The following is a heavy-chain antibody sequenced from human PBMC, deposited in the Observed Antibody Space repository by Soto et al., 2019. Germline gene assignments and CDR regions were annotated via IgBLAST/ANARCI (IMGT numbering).Heavy chain of an antibody. CDR3: ARDPGDFWSGRQNWFDP. Sequence: QVQLVQSGAEVKKPGASVKVSCKASGYTFTSYGISWVRQAPGQGLEWMGWSSAYNGNTNYAQKLQGRVTMTTETSTSTAYMELRSLRSDDTAVYYCARDPGDFWSGRQNWFDPWVQGTLVTVSS. CDR1: GYTFTSYG. D-gene: IGHD3-3*01. J-gene: IGHJ5*02. V-gene: IGHV1-18*01. CDR2: SSAYNGNT.